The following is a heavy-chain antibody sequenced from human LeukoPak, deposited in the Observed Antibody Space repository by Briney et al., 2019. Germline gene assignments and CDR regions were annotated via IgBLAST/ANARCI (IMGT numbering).Heavy chain of an antibody. Sequence: GASEKVSCKASGYTFTSYGISWVRQAPGQGLEWMGWISAYNGNTNYAQKLQGRVTMTTDTSTSTAYMELRSLRSDDTAVYYCARTNYDFWSGYLSDYWGQGTLVTVSS. D-gene: IGHD3-3*01. CDR2: ISAYNGNT. CDR1: GYTFTSYG. CDR3: ARTNYDFWSGYLSDY. J-gene: IGHJ4*02. V-gene: IGHV1-18*01.